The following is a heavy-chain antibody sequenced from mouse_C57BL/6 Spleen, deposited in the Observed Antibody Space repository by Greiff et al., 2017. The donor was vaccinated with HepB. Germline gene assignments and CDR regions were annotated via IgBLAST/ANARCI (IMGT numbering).Heavy chain of an antibody. J-gene: IGHJ4*01. CDR3: ARPTPYYGSRGGYAMDY. CDR1: GYTFTDYN. V-gene: IGHV1-18*01. Sequence: EVQRVESGPELVKPGASVKIPCKASGYTFTDYNMDWVKQSHGKSLEWIGDINPNNGGTIYNQKFKGKATLTVDKSSSTAYMELRSLTSEDTAVYYCARPTPYYGSRGGYAMDYWGQGTSVTVSS. D-gene: IGHD1-1*01. CDR2: INPNNGGT.